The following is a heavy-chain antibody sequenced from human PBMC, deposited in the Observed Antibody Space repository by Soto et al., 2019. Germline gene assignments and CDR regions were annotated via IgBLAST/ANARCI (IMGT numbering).Heavy chain of an antibody. D-gene: IGHD6-19*01. CDR1: GYTFTCYA. CDR3: ARGFDQGYSSGLYYFDY. J-gene: IGHJ4*02. CDR2: INAGNGNT. V-gene: IGHV1-3*01. Sequence: ASVKVSCKASGYTFTCYAMDWVRQAPGQRLEWMGWINAGNGNTKYSQKFQGRVTITRDTSASTAYMELSSLRSEDTAVYYCARGFDQGYSSGLYYFDYWGQGTLVTVSS.